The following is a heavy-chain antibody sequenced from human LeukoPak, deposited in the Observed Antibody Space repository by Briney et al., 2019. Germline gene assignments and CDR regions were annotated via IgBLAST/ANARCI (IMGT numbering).Heavy chain of an antibody. CDR1: GGSISSHY. Sequence: SETLSLTCTVSGGSISSHYWSWIRQPPGKGLEWIGYIYYSGNTNYNPSLKSRVTISVDTSKNQFSLKLSSVTAADTAVYYCARGEGYSYGFTPYYYYYMDVWGKGTTVTVSS. CDR3: ARGEGYSYGFTPYYYYYMDV. CDR2: IYYSGNT. D-gene: IGHD5-18*01. V-gene: IGHV4-59*11. J-gene: IGHJ6*03.